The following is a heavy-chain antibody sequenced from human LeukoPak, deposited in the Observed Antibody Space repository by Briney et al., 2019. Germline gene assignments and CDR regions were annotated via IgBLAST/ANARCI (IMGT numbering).Heavy chain of an antibody. CDR1: GFTFSRSA. Sequence: GGSLRLFRAASGFTFSRSAMSWVRHAPGKGLVGGSSISGSGSGGSTYYADSVKGRFTISRDNSKNTLYLQMNSLIAEDTAVHYCAKSGYNRFDYWGQGTRVTVSS. D-gene: IGHD5-24*01. J-gene: IGHJ4*02. CDR3: AKSGYNRFDY. V-gene: IGHV3-23*01. CDR2: ISGSGSGGST.